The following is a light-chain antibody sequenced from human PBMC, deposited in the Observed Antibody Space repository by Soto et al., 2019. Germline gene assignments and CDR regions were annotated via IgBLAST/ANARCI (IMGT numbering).Light chain of an antibody. CDR2: EVS. V-gene: IGLV2-14*01. Sequence: QSALTQPASVSGSPGQSITISCTGTSSDVGGYNYVSWFQQHPGKAPKFIIYEVSNRPSGVSNRFSGSKSGNTASLTISGLQAEDEADYYCSSYTSSNTLVFGTGTKVTVL. CDR3: SSYTSSNTLV. J-gene: IGLJ1*01. CDR1: SSDVGGYNY.